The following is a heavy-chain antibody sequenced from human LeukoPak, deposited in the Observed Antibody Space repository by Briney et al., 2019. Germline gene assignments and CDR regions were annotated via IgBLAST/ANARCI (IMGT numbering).Heavy chain of an antibody. V-gene: IGHV4-4*02. Sequence: SGTLSLTCAVSGGSISSSNWWSWVRQPPVKGLELIGRIYTSGSTNYNPSLKSRLTMSVGTPKNQFSLKLSSVTAADTAVYYCARDPRGGSFFDYWGQGTLVTVSS. CDR1: GGSISSSNW. D-gene: IGHD1-26*01. CDR3: ARDPRGGSFFDY. CDR2: IYTSGST. J-gene: IGHJ4*02.